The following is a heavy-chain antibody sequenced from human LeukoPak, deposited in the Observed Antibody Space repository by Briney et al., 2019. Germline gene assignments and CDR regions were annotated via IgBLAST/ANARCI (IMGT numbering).Heavy chain of an antibody. Sequence: SETLSLTCALSGGSISIGGYSLSWIRQPPGKGLEWIGYIYHSGSTYYNPSLKSRVTISVDRSKNQFSLKLSSLTAADTAVYYCARAATWFDPWGQGTLVTVSS. CDR1: GGSISIGGYS. J-gene: IGHJ5*02. CDR3: ARAATWFDP. CDR2: IYHSGST. V-gene: IGHV4-30-2*01.